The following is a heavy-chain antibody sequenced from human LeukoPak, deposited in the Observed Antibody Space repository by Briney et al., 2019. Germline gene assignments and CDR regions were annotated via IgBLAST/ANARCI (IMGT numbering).Heavy chain of an antibody. D-gene: IGHD3-3*01. CDR1: GGSISSYY. Sequence: SETLSLTCTVSGGSISSYYWSWIRQPPGKGLEWIGYIYYSGSTNYNPSLKSRVTISVDTSKNQFSLKLSSVTAADTAMYYCARGRPWDDFWSGYPDWGQGTLVTVSS. V-gene: IGHV4-59*01. CDR2: IYYSGST. J-gene: IGHJ4*02. CDR3: ARGRPWDDFWSGYPD.